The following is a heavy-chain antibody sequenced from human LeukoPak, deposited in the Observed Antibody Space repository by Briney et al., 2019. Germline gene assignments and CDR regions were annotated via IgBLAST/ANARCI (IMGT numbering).Heavy chain of an antibody. Sequence: PSETLSLTCTVSGGSISSSYYYWGWIRQPPGEGLEWIVTISYSGTTYYNPSLESRVTISVDTSRNQFSLKLTSVTAADTAVYYCARHKMGTTRLYYFDYWGQGTLVTVSS. CDR1: GGSISSSYYY. V-gene: IGHV4-39*01. CDR2: ISYSGTT. J-gene: IGHJ4*02. D-gene: IGHD1-26*01. CDR3: ARHKMGTTRLYYFDY.